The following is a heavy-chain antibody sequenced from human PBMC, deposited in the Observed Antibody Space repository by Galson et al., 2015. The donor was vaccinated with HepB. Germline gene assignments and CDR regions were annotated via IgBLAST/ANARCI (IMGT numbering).Heavy chain of an antibody. D-gene: IGHD6-13*01. CDR2: IRQDGTKK. Sequence: SLRLSCAASGFTFSSYWMSWVRQAPGKGLEWVANIRQDGTKKNYVDSVKGRFTISRDNAKNSLFLQMNSLRVEDTAVYYCARDEIAAAGVENWFDPWGQGTLVTASS. J-gene: IGHJ5*02. CDR3: ARDEIAAAGVENWFDP. CDR1: GFTFSSYW. V-gene: IGHV3-7*03.